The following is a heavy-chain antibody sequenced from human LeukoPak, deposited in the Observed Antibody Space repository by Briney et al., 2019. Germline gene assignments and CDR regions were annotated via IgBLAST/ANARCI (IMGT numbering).Heavy chain of an antibody. Sequence: QAGGSLRLSCAASGFIFSSYAINWVRQAPGKGLEWVSGISDSGDSTIYADSVKGRFTISRDNAKNSLYLQMNSLRAEDTAVYYCAREDDYGDYWDYFDYWGQGTLVTVSS. D-gene: IGHD4-17*01. CDR2: ISDSGDST. CDR3: AREDDYGDYWDYFDY. CDR1: GFIFSSYA. J-gene: IGHJ4*02. V-gene: IGHV3-23*01.